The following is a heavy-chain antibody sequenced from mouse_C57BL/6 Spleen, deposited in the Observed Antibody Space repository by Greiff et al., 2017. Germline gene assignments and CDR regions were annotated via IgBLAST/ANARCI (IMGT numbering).Heavy chain of an antibody. CDR3: ARDGGGYDHFDY. V-gene: IGHV3-6*01. Sequence: EVKLMESGPGLVKPSQSLSLTCSVTGYSITSGYYWNWIRQFPGNKLEWMGYISYDGSNNYNPSLKNRISITRDTSKNQFFLKLNSVTTEDTATYYCARDGGGYDHFDYWGQGTTLTVSS. CDR1: GYSITSGYY. D-gene: IGHD2-2*01. J-gene: IGHJ2*01. CDR2: ISYDGSN.